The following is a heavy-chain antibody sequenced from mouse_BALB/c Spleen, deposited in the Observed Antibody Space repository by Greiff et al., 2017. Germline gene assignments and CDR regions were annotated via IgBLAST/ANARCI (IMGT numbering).Heavy chain of an antibody. CDR2: ISSGSSTI. Sequence: EVMLVESGGGLVQPGGSRKLSCAASGFTFSSFGMHWVRQAPEKGLEWVAYISSGSSTIYYVDTVKGRFTISRDNPKNTLFLQMTSLRSEDTAMYYCARDGYYSWFAYWGQGTLVTVSA. D-gene: IGHD2-3*01. CDR3: ARDGYYSWFAY. J-gene: IGHJ3*01. CDR1: GFTFSSFG. V-gene: IGHV5-17*02.